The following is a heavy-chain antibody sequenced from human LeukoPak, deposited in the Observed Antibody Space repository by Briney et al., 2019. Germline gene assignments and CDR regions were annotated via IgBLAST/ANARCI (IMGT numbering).Heavy chain of an antibody. D-gene: IGHD5-18*01. J-gene: IGHJ4*02. CDR3: ARKDTAMAKVDY. CDR2: IYHSGST. V-gene: IGHV4-38-2*02. Sequence: SETLSLTCTVSGYSISSGYYWGWIRQPPGKGLEWIGSIYHSGSTYYNPSLKSRVTISVDTSKNQFSLKLSSVTAAGTAVYYCARKDTAMAKVDYWGQGTLVTVSS. CDR1: GYSISSGYY.